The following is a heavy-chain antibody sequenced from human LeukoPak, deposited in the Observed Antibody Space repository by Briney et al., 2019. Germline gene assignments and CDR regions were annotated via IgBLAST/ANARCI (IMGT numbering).Heavy chain of an antibody. CDR3: ARQVGGSYGEYYFDY. D-gene: IGHD1-26*01. V-gene: IGHV4-38-2*01. J-gene: IGHJ4*02. Sequence: SETLSLTCAVSGYSINSFYYWGWIRQPTGKGLEWIASISHRGSIYYNLSLKSRVTISVDTSKNQLSLKVNSVTAADTAVYYCARQVGGSYGEYYFDYWGQGTLVTVSS. CDR2: ISHRGSI. CDR1: GYSINSFYY.